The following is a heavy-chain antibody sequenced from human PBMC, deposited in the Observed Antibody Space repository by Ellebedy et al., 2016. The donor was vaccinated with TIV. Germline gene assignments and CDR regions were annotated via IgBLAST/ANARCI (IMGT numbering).Heavy chain of an antibody. Sequence: AASVKVSCKASGYTFINYGISWVRQAPGQGLEWMAWINGYNGNTNYAKQFQDRVTTTTDTATSTAYMELRNLRSDDTAVYYCAKERGTVLSPDAFDVWGQGTVVIVSS. CDR1: GYTFINYG. CDR3: AKERGTVLSPDAFDV. J-gene: IGHJ3*01. D-gene: IGHD4-23*01. V-gene: IGHV1-18*04. CDR2: INGYNGNT.